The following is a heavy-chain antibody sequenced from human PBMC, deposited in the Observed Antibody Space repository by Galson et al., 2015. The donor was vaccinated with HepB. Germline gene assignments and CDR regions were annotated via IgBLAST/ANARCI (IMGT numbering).Heavy chain of an antibody. J-gene: IGHJ4*01. CDR1: GESYSDYY. D-gene: IGHD5-18*01. Sequence: TLSLTCAVYGESYSDYYWSWIRQPPGKGLEWIGEINHRGSTNYNLSLKSRVTISVDMSKNQFSLRVNSVTAADTAVYYCARYWVNLAAMAYFDDWGQGTLVTVSS. CDR2: INHRGST. V-gene: IGHV4-34*01. CDR3: ARYWVNLAAMAYFDD.